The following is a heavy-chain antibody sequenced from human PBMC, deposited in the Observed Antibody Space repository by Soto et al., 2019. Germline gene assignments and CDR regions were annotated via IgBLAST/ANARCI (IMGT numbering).Heavy chain of an antibody. J-gene: IGHJ4*02. V-gene: IGHV1-69*12. D-gene: IGHD5-18*01. CDR2: IIPIFGTA. CDR3: ASHGYSYGYLLDY. Sequence: QVQLVQSGAEVKKPGSSVKVSCKASGGTFSSYAISWVRQAPGQGLEWMGGIIPIFGTADYAQKFHGRVTITADESTSTAYMELSSLRSEDTAVYYCASHGYSYGYLLDYWGQGTLVTVSS. CDR1: GGTFSSYA.